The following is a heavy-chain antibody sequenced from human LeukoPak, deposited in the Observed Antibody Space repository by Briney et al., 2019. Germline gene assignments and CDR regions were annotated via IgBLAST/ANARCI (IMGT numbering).Heavy chain of an antibody. V-gene: IGHV4-4*07. CDR1: GGSLSRFY. D-gene: IGHD5-18*01. CDR3: ARDSPDGYTSGHYYYYLDV. CDR2: IHSGGTT. Sequence: SETLSLTCTVSGGSLSRFYWAWIRQPAGGGLEWIGRIHSGGTTNYNPSLESRLTFSLDTSQNQFSLKLSSVTAADTAVYYCARDSPDGYTSGHYYYYLDVWGKGTTVTVSS. J-gene: IGHJ6*03.